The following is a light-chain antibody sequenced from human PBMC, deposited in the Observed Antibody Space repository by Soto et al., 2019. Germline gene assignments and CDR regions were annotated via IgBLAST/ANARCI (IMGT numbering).Light chain of an antibody. CDR3: QYYDSSLSNLVV. Sequence: QSVLTQPPSVSGAPGQRVTISCTGSSSNTGADYDVHWYQHLPGSAPKLLIYDNNIRPSGVPDRFSGSKSGTSASLATTGLQAEDEGDYYCQYYDSSLSNLVVFGGGTQLTVL. J-gene: IGLJ2*01. CDR1: SSNTGADYD. CDR2: DNN. V-gene: IGLV1-40*01.